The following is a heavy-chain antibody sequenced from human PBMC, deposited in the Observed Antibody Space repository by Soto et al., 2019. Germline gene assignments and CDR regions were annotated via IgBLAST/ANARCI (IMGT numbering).Heavy chain of an antibody. V-gene: IGHV3-30-3*01. CDR1: GFTFSSYA. D-gene: IGHD4-17*01. Sequence: QVQLVESGGGVVQPGRSLRLSCGASGFTFSSYAMHWVRQAPGKGLEWVAVISYDGSNKYYADSVKGRFTISRDNSKNTLYLQMNSLRAEDTAVYYCARDYGGNPYYFDYWGQGTLVTVSS. CDR2: ISYDGSNK. J-gene: IGHJ4*02. CDR3: ARDYGGNPYYFDY.